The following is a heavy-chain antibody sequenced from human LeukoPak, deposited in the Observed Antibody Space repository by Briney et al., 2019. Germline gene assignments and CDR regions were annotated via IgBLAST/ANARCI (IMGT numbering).Heavy chain of an antibody. V-gene: IGHV3-33*06. Sequence: GESLKISCAASGFTFTNYGMHWVRQAPGKELEWVAVIWYDGSKKYYADSVKGRFTISRDNSKNTVYMQMNSMRVEDTAVYYCVKDDGRVKGHIDYWGQETPVTVS. CDR2: IWYDGSKK. CDR1: GFTFTNYG. D-gene: IGHD5-24*01. J-gene: IGHJ4*02. CDR3: VKDDGRVKGHIDY.